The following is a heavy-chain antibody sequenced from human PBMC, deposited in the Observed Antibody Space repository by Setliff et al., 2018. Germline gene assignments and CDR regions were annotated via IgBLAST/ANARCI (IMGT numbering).Heavy chain of an antibody. CDR2: ISSRSTYI. V-gene: IGHV3-21*01. D-gene: IGHD2-15*01. Sequence: PGGSLRLSCGASGFTYNNCWVSWVRQAPGKGLEWVSSISSRSTYIYYADSLKGRFTISRDNAKNSLYLQMNSLRAEDTAVYYCARFACSGGSCYLSSSDYWGQGTLVTVSS. J-gene: IGHJ4*02. CDR3: ARFACSGGSCYLSSSDY. CDR1: GFTYNNCW.